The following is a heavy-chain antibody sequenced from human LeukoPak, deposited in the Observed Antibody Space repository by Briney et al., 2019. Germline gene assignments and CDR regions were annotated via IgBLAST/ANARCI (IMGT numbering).Heavy chain of an antibody. CDR1: GGSISSGGYY. CDR3: ARSVVVAASNWFDP. CDR2: IYYSGST. D-gene: IGHD2-15*01. V-gene: IGHV4-31*03. Sequence: RPSETLSLTCTVSGGSISSGGYYWSWIRQHPGKGLEWIGYIYYSGSTYYNPSLKSRVTISVDTSKNQFSLKLSSVTAADTAVYYCARSVVVAASNWFDPWGQGTLVTVSS. J-gene: IGHJ5*02.